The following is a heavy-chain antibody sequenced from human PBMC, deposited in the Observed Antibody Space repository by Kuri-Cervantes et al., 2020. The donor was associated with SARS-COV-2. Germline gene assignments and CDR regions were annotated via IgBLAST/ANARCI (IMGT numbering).Heavy chain of an antibody. D-gene: IGHD6-19*01. V-gene: IGHV4-59*11. CDR2: VHNSGST. CDR1: GASITHHY. J-gene: IGHJ3*02. CDR3: ARERYSSGSAFDI. Sequence: GSLRLSCTVSGASITHHYWSWMRQPPGKGLEWIGYVHNSGSTSFSPSLRSRVTMSIDTSMSQFSLKLYSVTAADTAVYYCARERYSSGSAFDIWGQGTMVTVSS.